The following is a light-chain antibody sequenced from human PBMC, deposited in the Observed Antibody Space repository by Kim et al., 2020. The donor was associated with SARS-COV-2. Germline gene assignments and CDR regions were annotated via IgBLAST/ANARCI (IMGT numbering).Light chain of an antibody. J-gene: IGKJ1*01. Sequence: EIVLTQSPGTLSLSPGERATLSYRASQTVSGSFVAWFHQEPGQAPRLLNYGASSRATCIPDRVSGSGSGSDFNFTINELEPEDFPVYLCQLYVRSPTTFGQGPRWISN. CDR2: GAS. CDR1: QTVSGSF. V-gene: IGKV3-20*01. CDR3: QLYVRSPTT.